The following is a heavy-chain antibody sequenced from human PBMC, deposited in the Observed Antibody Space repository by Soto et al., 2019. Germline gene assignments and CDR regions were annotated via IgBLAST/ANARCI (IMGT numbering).Heavy chain of an antibody. CDR3: ARGYCTGGSCYSIWFDP. V-gene: IGHV4-61*01. Sequence: SETLSLTCTVSGGSVSSGSYYWSWIRQPPGKGLEWIGYINNVYYSGSNNYNPSLTSRVSMSVDTSKNQFSLKLSSVTPADTAVYYYARGYCTGGSCYSIWFDPWGQGTLVTVSS. CDR2: INNVYYSGSN. CDR1: GGSVSSGSYY. J-gene: IGHJ5*02. D-gene: IGHD2-15*01.